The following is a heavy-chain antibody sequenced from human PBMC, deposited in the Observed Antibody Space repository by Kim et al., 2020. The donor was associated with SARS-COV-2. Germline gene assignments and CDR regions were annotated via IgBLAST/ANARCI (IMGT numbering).Heavy chain of an antibody. Sequence: SETLSLTCAVYGGSFSGYYWSWIRQPPGKGLEWIGEINHSGSTNYNPSLKSRVTISVDTSKNQFSLKLSSVTAADTAVYYCSRGPRGGSPFDYLGQGTL. V-gene: IGHV4-34*01. CDR1: GGSFSGYY. CDR2: INHSGST. J-gene: IGHJ4*02. CDR3: SRGPRGGSPFDY. D-gene: IGHD3-16*01.